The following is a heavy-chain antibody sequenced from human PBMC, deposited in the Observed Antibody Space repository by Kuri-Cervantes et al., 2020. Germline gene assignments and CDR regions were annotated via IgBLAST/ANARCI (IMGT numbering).Heavy chain of an antibody. CDR2: ISSSGSTI. Sequence: GGSLRLSCAASGFTFSSYSMNWIRQAPGKGLEWVSYISSSGSTIYYADSVKGRFTISRDNAKNSLYLQMNSLRAEDTAVYYCARAGGIVVVMFAFDIWGQGTMVTVSS. CDR1: GFTFSSYS. D-gene: IGHD3-22*01. J-gene: IGHJ3*02. V-gene: IGHV3-48*04. CDR3: ARAGGIVVVMFAFDI.